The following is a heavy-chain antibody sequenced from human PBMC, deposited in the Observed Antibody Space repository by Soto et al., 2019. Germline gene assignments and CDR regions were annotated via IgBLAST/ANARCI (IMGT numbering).Heavy chain of an antibody. V-gene: IGHV3-11*01. J-gene: IGHJ5*02. Sequence: QVQLVESGGGLVKPGGSLRLSCAASGFTFSDYYMSWIRQAPGKGLEWVSYISSSGSTIYYADSVKGRFTISRDNAKNSLYLQMNSLRAEDTAVYYCAAYCTNGVCFFRDKEFDPWGQGTLVTVSS. CDR2: ISSSGSTI. CDR1: GFTFSDYY. D-gene: IGHD2-8*01. CDR3: AAYCTNGVCFFRDKEFDP.